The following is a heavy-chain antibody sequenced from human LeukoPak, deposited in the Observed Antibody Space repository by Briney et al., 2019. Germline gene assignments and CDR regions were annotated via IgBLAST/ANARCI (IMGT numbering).Heavy chain of an antibody. V-gene: IGHV4-38-2*02. D-gene: IGHD6-19*01. CDR1: GYSISSGYY. J-gene: IGHJ2*01. Sequence: SDTLSLTCTVSGYSISSGYYWGWIRQPPGEGLEWIGSIYHSGSTYYNPSLKSRVTISVDTSKNQFSLKLSSVTAADTAVYYCARDWEYSSGWGDFDLWGRGTLVTVSS. CDR2: IYHSGST. CDR3: ARDWEYSSGWGDFDL.